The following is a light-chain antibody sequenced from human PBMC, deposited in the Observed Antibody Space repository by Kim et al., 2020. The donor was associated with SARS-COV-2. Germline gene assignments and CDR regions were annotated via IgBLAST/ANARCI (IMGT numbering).Light chain of an antibody. CDR1: TGAVTSGHY. CDR2: HTT. Sequence: QAVVTQEPSLTVSPGETVTLTCGSSTGAVTSGHYPYWFQQKPGQAPRTLIYHTTNRHSWTPARFSGSLLGGKAALTLSGAQPEDEAEYYCLLFYSGAGRFGGGTQLTVL. V-gene: IGLV7-46*01. CDR3: LLFYSGAGR. J-gene: IGLJ2*01.